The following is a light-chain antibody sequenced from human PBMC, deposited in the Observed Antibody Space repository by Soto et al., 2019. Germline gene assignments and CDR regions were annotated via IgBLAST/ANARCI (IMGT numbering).Light chain of an antibody. J-gene: IGKJ1*01. Sequence: EIVLTQSPGNLSLSPGERAALSCRASQSVSGRYLAWYQQKPGQAPRLLIYGASTRATGIPDRFSGSGSGTDFTLTISRLEPEDFAVDSCQQYAFPRRPFGQGTKV. V-gene: IGKV3-20*01. CDR1: QSVSGRY. CDR2: GAS. CDR3: QQYAFPRRP.